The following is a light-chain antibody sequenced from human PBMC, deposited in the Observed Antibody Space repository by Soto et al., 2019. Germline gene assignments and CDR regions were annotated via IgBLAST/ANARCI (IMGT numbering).Light chain of an antibody. CDR3: QQYGDWPPDT. J-gene: IGKJ2*01. Sequence: EIVMTQSPATLSVSPGERATLSCRASLSVSRNLAWYQQKPGQPPRLLIYDASTRATGVPARFGGSGSGTEFTLTISGLQSEDFAVYYCQQYGDWPPDTFGQGTKVEI. CDR1: LSVSRN. CDR2: DAS. V-gene: IGKV3-15*01.